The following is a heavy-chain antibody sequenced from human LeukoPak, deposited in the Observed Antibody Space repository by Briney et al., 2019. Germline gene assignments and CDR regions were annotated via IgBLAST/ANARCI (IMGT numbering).Heavy chain of an antibody. CDR2: INPNSGGT. D-gene: IGHD1-14*01. CDR1: GYTFSGYY. V-gene: IGHV1-2*02. Sequence: ASVKVSCKASGYTFSGYYMHWVRQAPGQGLEWMGRINPNSGGTNYAQNFQGRVTMTRDTSISTAYMELSSLKSDDTAVYYCARDQGSIILGYFDYWGQGTLVTVSS. J-gene: IGHJ4*02. CDR3: ARDQGSIILGYFDY.